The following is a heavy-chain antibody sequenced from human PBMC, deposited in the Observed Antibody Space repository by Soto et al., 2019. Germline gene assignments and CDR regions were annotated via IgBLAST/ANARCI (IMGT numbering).Heavy chain of an antibody. J-gene: IGHJ6*02. CDR3: ARVGGLRNYYYYYGMDV. D-gene: IGHD2-15*01. V-gene: IGHV4-30-4*01. Sequence: LIRQPPGKGLEWIGYIYYSGSTYYNPSLKSRVTISVDTSKNQFSLKLSSVTAADTAVYYCARVGGLRNYYYYYGMDVWGQGTTVTVSS. CDR2: IYYSGST.